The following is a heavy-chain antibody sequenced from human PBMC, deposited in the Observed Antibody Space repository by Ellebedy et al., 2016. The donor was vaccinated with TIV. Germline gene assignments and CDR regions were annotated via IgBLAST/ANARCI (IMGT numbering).Heavy chain of an antibody. V-gene: IGHV1-2*04. CDR2: INPDSGGT. CDR3: ARDYYDSSGGSFDY. J-gene: IGHJ4*02. D-gene: IGHD3-22*01. Sequence: AASVKVSCKASGYTFTGHYMHWVRQAPGRGLEWMGWINPDSGGTKYAQNFQGWVTMTRDTSISTAYMELSRLRSDDTAVYYCARDYYDSSGGSFDYWGQGTLVTVSS. CDR1: GYTFTGHY.